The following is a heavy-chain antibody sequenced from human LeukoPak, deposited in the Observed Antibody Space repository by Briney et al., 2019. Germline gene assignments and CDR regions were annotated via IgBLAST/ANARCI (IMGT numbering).Heavy chain of an antibody. V-gene: IGHV4-59*08. D-gene: IGHD5-24*01. J-gene: IGHJ4*02. CDR1: GGSISSYY. CDR3: AGLVEMDAAGYFDY. Sequence: SETLSLTCTVSGGSISSYYWSWIRQPPVKGLEWIGYIYYSGSTNYNPSLRSRVTISVDTSKNQFSLKLSSVTAADTAVYYCAGLVEMDAAGYFDYWGQGTLVTVSS. CDR2: IYYSGST.